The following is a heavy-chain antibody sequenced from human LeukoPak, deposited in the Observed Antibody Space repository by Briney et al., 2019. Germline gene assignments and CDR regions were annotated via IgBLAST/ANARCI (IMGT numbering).Heavy chain of an antibody. J-gene: IGHJ6*02. Sequence: GGYLRLSCAASGFTFSSYWMSWVRQAPGKGLEWVANIKQDGSEKYYVDSVKGRFTISRDNAKNSLYLQMNSLRAEDTAVYYCARKDYYSNSNSLDVWGQGTTVTVSS. CDR1: GFTFSSYW. CDR3: ARKDYYSNSNSLDV. CDR2: IKQDGSEK. D-gene: IGHD4-11*01. V-gene: IGHV3-7*01.